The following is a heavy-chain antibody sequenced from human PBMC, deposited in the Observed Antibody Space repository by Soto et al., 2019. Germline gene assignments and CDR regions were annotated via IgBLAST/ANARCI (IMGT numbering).Heavy chain of an antibody. J-gene: IGHJ4*02. Sequence: ASVKVSCKASGYTFASYYMHWVRQAPGQGLEWMGIINPSGGSTSYAQKFQGRVTMTRDTSTSTVYMELSSLRSEDTAVYYCAAMTTVTMVDYWGQGTLVTVS. CDR1: GYTFASYY. D-gene: IGHD4-4*01. CDR3: AAMTTVTMVDY. V-gene: IGHV1-46*01. CDR2: INPSGGST.